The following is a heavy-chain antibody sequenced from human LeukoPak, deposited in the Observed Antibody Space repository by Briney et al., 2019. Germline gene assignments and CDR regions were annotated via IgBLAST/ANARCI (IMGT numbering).Heavy chain of an antibody. V-gene: IGHV3-7*01. D-gene: IGHD2-15*01. J-gene: IGHJ4*01. CDR1: GFTIDSFY. CDR2: IDEAGKDR. Sequence: PGGSLRLSCVASGFTIDSFYMSWVPQAPGKGLEWVANIDEAGKDRYYADSVKGRFTISRDNTKNSVFLDMTSLRVEDTATYFCARASPGVVFNYFDYWGQGALVPVSS. CDR3: ARASPGVVFNYFDY.